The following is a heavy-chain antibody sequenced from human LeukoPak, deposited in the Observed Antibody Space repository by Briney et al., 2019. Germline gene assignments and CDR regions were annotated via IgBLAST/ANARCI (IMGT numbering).Heavy chain of an antibody. V-gene: IGHV4-61*02. J-gene: IGHJ6*03. CDR2: ISSSGST. D-gene: IGHD4-17*01. CDR3: ARVLRGHMDV. CDR1: GDSISSGDYY. Sequence: SQTLSLTCTVSGDSISSGDYYWSWIRQPAGKGLEWIGRISSSGSTNYNPSLKSRVTISVDTSKNQFSLKLSSVTAADTAVYYCARVLRGHMDVWGKGTTVTVSS.